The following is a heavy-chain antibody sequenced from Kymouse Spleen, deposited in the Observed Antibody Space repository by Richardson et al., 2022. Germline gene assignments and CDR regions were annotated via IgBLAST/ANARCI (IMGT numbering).Heavy chain of an antibody. V-gene: IGHV3-23*04. D-gene: IGHD3-3*01. Sequence: EVQLVESGGGLVQPGGSLRLSCAASGFTFSSYAMSWVRQAPGKGLEWVSAISGSGGSTYYADSVKGRFTISRDNSKNTLYLQMNSLRAEDTAVYYCAKDVRFLEWLLYRRYYYYGMDVWGQGTTVTVSS. J-gene: IGHJ6*02. CDR2: ISGSGGST. CDR1: GFTFSSYA. CDR3: AKDVRFLEWLLYRRYYYYGMDV.